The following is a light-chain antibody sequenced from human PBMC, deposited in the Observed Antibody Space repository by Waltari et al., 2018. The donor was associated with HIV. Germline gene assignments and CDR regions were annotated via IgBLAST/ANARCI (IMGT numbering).Light chain of an antibody. CDR3: AAWDDRLNGPV. CDR2: SNN. V-gene: IGLV1-44*01. CDR1: SSNIGLST. Sequence: QSVLAQPPSASGTPGQRITISCSGSSSNIGLSTLNWYQQLPGTAPKLLIYSNNQRPCGFPDRFAGSKSGTSASLAISGLQSEDEGDYYCAAWDDRLNGPVFGGGTKLTVL. J-gene: IGLJ2*01.